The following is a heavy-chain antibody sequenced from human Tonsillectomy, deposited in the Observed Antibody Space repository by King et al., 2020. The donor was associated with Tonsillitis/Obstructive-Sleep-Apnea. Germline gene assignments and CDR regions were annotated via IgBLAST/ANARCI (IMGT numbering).Heavy chain of an antibody. J-gene: IGHJ4*02. CDR2: ISGSGGST. V-gene: IGHV3-23*04. CDR3: AKGPRNYDILTGYYLRWDY. CDR1: GFTFSSYA. Sequence: VQLVESGGGLVQPGGSLRLSCAASGFTFSSYAMSWVRQAPGKGLEWVSAISGSGGSTYYADSVKGRFTISRGNSKNTLYLQMNSLRAEDTAVYYCAKGPRNYDILTGYYLRWDYWGQGTLVTVSS. D-gene: IGHD3-9*01.